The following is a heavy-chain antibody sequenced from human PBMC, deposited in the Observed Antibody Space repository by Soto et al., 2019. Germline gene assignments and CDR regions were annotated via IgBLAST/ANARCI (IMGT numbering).Heavy chain of an antibody. CDR2: ISSSSSYT. CDR3: ARGAYCSGGSCYPRYFDL. J-gene: IGHJ2*01. V-gene: IGHV3-11*06. D-gene: IGHD2-15*01. CDR1: GFTSSDYY. Sequence: PGGSLRLSCAASGFTSSDYYMSWIRQAPGKGLEWVSYISSSSSYTNYADSVKGRFTISRDNAKNSLYLQMNSLRAEDTAVYYCARGAYCSGGSCYPRYFDLWGRGTLVTVSS.